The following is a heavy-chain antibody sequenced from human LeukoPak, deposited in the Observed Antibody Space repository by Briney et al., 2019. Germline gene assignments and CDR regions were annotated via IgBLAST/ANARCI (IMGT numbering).Heavy chain of an antibody. J-gene: IGHJ6*02. CDR1: GGSISSYY. CDR3: ARGNYYDSSGYPIYYYYGMDV. CDR2: IYYSGST. V-gene: IGHV4-59*01. D-gene: IGHD3-22*01. Sequence: SETLSLTCTVSGGSISSYYWSWIRQPPGNGLEWIGYIYYSGSTNYNPSLKSRVTISVDTSKNQFSLKLSSVTAADTAVCYCARGNYYDSSGYPIYYYYGMDVWGQGTTVTVS.